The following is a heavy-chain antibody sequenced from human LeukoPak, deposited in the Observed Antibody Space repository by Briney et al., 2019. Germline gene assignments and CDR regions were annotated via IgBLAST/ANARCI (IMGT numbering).Heavy chain of an antibody. CDR3: AKDRLSNSGWPYYFDN. D-gene: IGHD6-25*01. CDR1: GFTFSSYG. V-gene: IGHV3-30*19. CDR2: VSYDGNNK. Sequence: PGGSLRLSCAASGFTFSSYGMHWVRQAPGKGLEWVAVVSYDGNNKYSADSVKGRFTISRDNSNNILYLQMNSLRPEDTAVYYCAKDRLSNSGWPYYFDNWSQGTLVTVSS. J-gene: IGHJ4*02.